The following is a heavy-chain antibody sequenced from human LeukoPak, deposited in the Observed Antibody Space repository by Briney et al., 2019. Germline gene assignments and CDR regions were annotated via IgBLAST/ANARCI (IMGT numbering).Heavy chain of an antibody. CDR3: ANLASYSSGWYVSDY. J-gene: IGHJ4*02. CDR1: GVTFSSYA. V-gene: IGHV3-23*01. Sequence: GGSLRLSCAASGVTFSSYAMSWGRQAPGKGLGWVSAISGSGGSTYYAYSVKGRFTIPRDNSKNTLYLQMNSLRAEDTAVYYCANLASYSSGWYVSDYWGQGTLVTVSS. D-gene: IGHD6-19*01. CDR2: ISGSGGST.